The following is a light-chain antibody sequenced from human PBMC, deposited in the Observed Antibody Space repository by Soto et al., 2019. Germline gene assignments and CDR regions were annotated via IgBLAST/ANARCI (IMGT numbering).Light chain of an antibody. J-gene: IGKJ2*01. CDR3: QQSYSTPYT. V-gene: IGKV1-39*01. Sequence: DIPMTQSPSSLSASVGDRVTITCRASQSISSYLNWYQQKPGKAPKPLIYAASSLQSGVPSRFSVSRSGTDFTLTISSLQPEDFATYYCQQSYSTPYTFGQVTKLEIK. CDR2: AAS. CDR1: QSISSY.